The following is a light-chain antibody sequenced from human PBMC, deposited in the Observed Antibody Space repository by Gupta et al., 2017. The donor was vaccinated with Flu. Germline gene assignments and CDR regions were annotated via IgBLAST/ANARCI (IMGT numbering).Light chain of an antibody. V-gene: IGKV6-21*01. CDR2: YAS. CDR3: HQSSNLPWT. J-gene: IGKJ1*01. Sequence: REKVPLTCRASHNIGTSLNWYQQKPNQSPKLLIKYASQSFSGVPSRFSGSGSGTDFTLTINNLEPEDAATYYCHQSSNLPWTFGQGSKVEIK. CDR1: HNIGTS.